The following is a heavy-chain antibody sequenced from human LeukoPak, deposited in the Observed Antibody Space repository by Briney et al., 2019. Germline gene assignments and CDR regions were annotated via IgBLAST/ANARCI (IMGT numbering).Heavy chain of an antibody. Sequence: SETLSLTCSVSSGSINSYYWGWVRQPAGRGLEWIGRIYTTGHADYDPSLQSRVTMSVDTSQKQSSLNLRSVTAADTAFYFCARHGYTASHFFLDYWSQGTLVTVSS. J-gene: IGHJ4*02. CDR2: IYTTGHA. V-gene: IGHV4-4*07. CDR1: SGSINSYY. CDR3: ARHGYTASHFFLDY. D-gene: IGHD5-18*01.